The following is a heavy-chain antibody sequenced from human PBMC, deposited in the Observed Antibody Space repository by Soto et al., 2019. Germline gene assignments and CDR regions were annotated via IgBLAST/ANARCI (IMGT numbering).Heavy chain of an antibody. CDR1: GFTFSSYA. J-gene: IGHJ4*02. CDR2: ISYDGSNK. V-gene: IGHV3-30-3*02. Sequence: GGSLRLSCAASGFTFSSYAMHWVRQAPGKGLEWVAVISYDGSNKYYADSVKGRFAVSRDDSKNMLYLEMNSLRPEDTAVYYCAKYAGSGSHFDSWGQGTLVTVSS. D-gene: IGHD3-3*01. CDR3: AKYAGSGSHFDS.